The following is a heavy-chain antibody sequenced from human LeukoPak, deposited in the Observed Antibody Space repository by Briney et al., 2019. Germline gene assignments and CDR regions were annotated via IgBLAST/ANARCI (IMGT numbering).Heavy chain of an antibody. D-gene: IGHD2-8*01. Sequence: ASVKVSCKTSGYTFTGYYIHWVRQAPGQGLEWMGWIYTKRGSTNYAQKFEGRVTMTRDTSISTAYMEVSGLTSDDTAVYYCAKTYCINGVCYFIDYWGQGTLVTVSS. V-gene: IGHV1-2*02. CDR2: IYTKRGST. CDR1: GYTFTGYY. CDR3: AKTYCINGVCYFIDY. J-gene: IGHJ4*02.